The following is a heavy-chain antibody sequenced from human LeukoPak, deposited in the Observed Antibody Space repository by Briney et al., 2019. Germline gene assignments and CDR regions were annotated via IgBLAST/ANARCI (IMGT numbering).Heavy chain of an antibody. CDR3: ARARRRLLSRRDAFDI. D-gene: IGHD2-2*01. J-gene: IGHJ3*02. CDR1: GYTFTSYY. CDR2: INPSGGST. Sequence: ASVKVSCKASGYTFTSYYMHWVRQAPGQGLEWMGIINPSGGSTSYAQKFQGRVTMTRDTSTSTVYMELSSLRSEDTAVYYCARARRRLLSRRDAFDIWGQGTMVTVSS. V-gene: IGHV1-46*01.